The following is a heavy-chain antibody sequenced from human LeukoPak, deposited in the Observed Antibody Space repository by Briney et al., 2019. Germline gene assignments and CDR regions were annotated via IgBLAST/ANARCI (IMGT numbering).Heavy chain of an antibody. Sequence: SETMSLTCAVYGGSFSGYYCSWIRQPPGKGLEWIGEINHSGSTNYNPSLKSRVTISVDTSKNQFSLKLSPVTAADTAVYYCARGSTYYYGMDVWGQGTTATVSS. CDR1: GGSFSGYY. J-gene: IGHJ6*02. CDR3: ARGSTYYYGMDV. CDR2: INHSGST. V-gene: IGHV4-34*01.